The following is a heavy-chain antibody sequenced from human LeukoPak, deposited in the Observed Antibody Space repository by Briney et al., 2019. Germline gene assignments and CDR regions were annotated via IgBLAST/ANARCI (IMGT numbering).Heavy chain of an antibody. CDR2: ISASGAVP. J-gene: IGHJ4*02. V-gene: IGHV3-11*04. CDR3: ARSLIVASEDY. Sequence: GGSLRRSCAASGFRFDSFYMGWIRQVPGKGLDYIALISASGAVPYYAESVKGRFTISRDNTKNSVSLQMNNLSADDTAVYYCARSLIVASEDYWGQGTLVTVSS. CDR1: GFRFDSFY. D-gene: IGHD3-22*01.